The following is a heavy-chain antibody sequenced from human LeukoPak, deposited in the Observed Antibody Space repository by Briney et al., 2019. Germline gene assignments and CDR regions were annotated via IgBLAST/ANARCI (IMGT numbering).Heavy chain of an antibody. CDR2: MNPNSGNT. D-gene: IGHD3-3*01. V-gene: IGHV1-8*01. J-gene: IGHJ3*02. CDR3: ARDRGFGVVNDAFDI. CDR1: GYTFTSYD. Sequence: ASVKVSCKASGYTFTSYDINWVRQATGQGLEWMGWMNPNSGNTGYAQKFQGRVTITTDESTSTAYMELSSLRSEDTAVYYCARDRGFGVVNDAFDIWGQGTMVTVSS.